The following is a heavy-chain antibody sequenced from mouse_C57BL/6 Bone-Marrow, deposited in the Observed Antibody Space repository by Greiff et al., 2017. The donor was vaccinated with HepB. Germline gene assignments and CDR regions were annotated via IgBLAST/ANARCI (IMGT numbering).Heavy chain of an antibody. J-gene: IGHJ2*01. V-gene: IGHV7-3*01. CDR2: IRNKANGYTT. D-gene: IGHD2-2*01. Sequence: EVKVVESGGGLVQPGGSLSLSCAASGFTFTDYYMSWVRQPPGKALEWLGFIRNKANGYTTEYSASVKGRFTISRDNSQSILYLQMNALRAEDSATYYCARYIYGYFLDYWGQGTTLTVSS. CDR1: GFTFTDYY. CDR3: ARYIYGYFLDY.